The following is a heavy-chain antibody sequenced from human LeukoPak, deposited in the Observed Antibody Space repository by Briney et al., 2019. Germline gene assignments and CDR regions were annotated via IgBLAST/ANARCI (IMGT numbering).Heavy chain of an antibody. CDR2: ISYDGSST. J-gene: IGHJ5*02. D-gene: IGHD2-2*01. V-gene: IGHV3-30*03. CDR3: ARDPSYCTTTTCSVDWFDP. CDR1: GFSFSNYG. Sequence: GTSLRLSCAASGFSFSNYGMHWARQAPGKGPEWVAIISYDGSSTNYADSVKGRFTIPRDNSKSTIYLQMNSLRAEDTAVYYCARDPSYCTTTTCSVDWFDPWGQGTLVTVSS.